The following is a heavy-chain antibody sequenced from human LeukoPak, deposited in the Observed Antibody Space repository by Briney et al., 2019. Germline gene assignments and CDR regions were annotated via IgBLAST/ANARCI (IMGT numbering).Heavy chain of an antibody. CDR2: ISAYNGNT. CDR3: ARDQAYSGYESDY. CDR1: GYTFTGFY. V-gene: IGHV1-18*04. D-gene: IGHD5-12*01. Sequence: ASVKVSCKASGYTFTGFYIHWVRQAPGQGLEWMGWISAYNGNTNYAQKLQGRVTMTTDTSTSTAYMELRSLRSDDTAVYYCARDQAYSGYESDYWGQGTLVTVSS. J-gene: IGHJ4*02.